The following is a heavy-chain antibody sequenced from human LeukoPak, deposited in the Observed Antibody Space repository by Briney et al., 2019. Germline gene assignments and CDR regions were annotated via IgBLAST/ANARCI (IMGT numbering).Heavy chain of an antibody. V-gene: IGHV1-3*02. J-gene: IGHJ4*02. CDR1: GYTYTSYA. Sequence: ASVKVSCKASGYTYTSYAMHWVRQAPGQRLEWMGWSNAGNGNTKYSQEFQGRVTITRDTSASTAYMELSSLRSEDMAVYYCARESGSSSWYEGEHFDYWGQGTLVTVSS. CDR3: ARESGSSSWYEGEHFDY. D-gene: IGHD6-13*01. CDR2: SNAGNGNT.